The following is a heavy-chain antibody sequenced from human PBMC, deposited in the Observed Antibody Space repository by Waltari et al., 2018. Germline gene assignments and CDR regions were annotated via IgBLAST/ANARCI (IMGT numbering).Heavy chain of an antibody. CDR2: CDPEDGET. J-gene: IGHJ4*02. CDR3: ATFYSVDGDYLNY. D-gene: IGHD4-17*01. V-gene: IGHV1-24*01. Sequence: QVQLVQSGAEVKKPGASGKVSCKVSGYTPTDLSMHRVRKAPGKGLEWMGGCDPEDGETIYAQKFQGRVTMTEDTSTDTAYMELSSLRSEDTAVYYCATFYSVDGDYLNYWGQGTLVTVSS. CDR1: GYTPTDLS.